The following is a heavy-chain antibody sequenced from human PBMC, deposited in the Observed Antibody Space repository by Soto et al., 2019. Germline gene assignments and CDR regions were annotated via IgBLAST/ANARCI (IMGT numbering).Heavy chain of an antibody. Sequence: SETLSLTCTVSGGSISSYYWSWIRQPPGKGLEWIGYIYYSGSTNYNPSLKSRVTISVDTSKNQFSLKLSSVTAADTAVYYCARHRLFDGDLSAFDIWGQGTMVTVSS. J-gene: IGHJ3*02. CDR3: ARHRLFDGDLSAFDI. CDR1: GGSISSYY. V-gene: IGHV4-59*08. D-gene: IGHD3-16*01. CDR2: IYYSGST.